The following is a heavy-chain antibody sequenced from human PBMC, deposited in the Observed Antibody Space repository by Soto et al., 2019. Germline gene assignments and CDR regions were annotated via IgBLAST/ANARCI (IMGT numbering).Heavy chain of an antibody. CDR2: ISYDGSNK. D-gene: IGHD2-21*02. CDR3: ARLSTVVTPDYYYGMDV. V-gene: IGHV3-30-3*01. J-gene: IGHJ6*02. Sequence: PGGSLRLSCAASGFTFSSYAMHWVRQAPGKGLEWVAVISYDGSNKYYADSVKGRFTISRDNSKNTLYLQMNSLRAEDTAVYYCARLSTVVTPDYYYGMDVWGQGTTVTVSS. CDR1: GFTFSSYA.